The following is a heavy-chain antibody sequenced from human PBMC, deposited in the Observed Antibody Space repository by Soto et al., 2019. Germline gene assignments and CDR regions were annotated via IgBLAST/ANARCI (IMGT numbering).Heavy chain of an antibody. J-gene: IGHJ6*03. CDR1: GYTFTSYG. D-gene: IGHD6-19*01. CDR3: ARERDSSGWGRGGYYYYYMDV. CDR2: ISAYNGNT. V-gene: IGHV1-18*01. Sequence: QVQLVQSGAEVKKPGASVKVSCKASGYTFTSYGISWVRQAPGQGLEWMGWISAYNGNTNYAQKLQGRVTMTTDTSTSTAYMELRSLRSDDTAVYYCARERDSSGWGRGGYYYYYMDVWGKGTTVTVSS.